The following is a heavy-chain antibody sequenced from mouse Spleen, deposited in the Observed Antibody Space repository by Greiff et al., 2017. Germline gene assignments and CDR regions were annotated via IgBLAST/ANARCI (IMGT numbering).Heavy chain of an antibody. Sequence: VQRVESGAELARPGASVKLSCKASGYTFTSYGISWVKQRTGQGLEWIGEIYPRSGNTYYNEKFKGKATLTADKSSSTAYMELRSLTSEDSAVYFCARKENWDGFAYWGQGTLVTVSA. D-gene: IGHD4-1*01. CDR1: GYTFTSYG. V-gene: IGHV1-81*01. CDR3: ARKENWDGFAY. CDR2: IYPRSGNT. J-gene: IGHJ3*01.